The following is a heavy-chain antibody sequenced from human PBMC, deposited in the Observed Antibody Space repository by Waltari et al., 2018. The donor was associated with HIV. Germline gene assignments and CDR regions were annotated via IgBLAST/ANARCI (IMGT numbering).Heavy chain of an antibody. J-gene: IGHJ4*02. CDR2: ISSSGSFI. Sequence: EVQLVESGGGLVQPGGSLRLSCAASGFTVSSYELNWVIQAPGKGLEWVSYISSSGSFIYYADSVKGRFTISRDNANNSLYLQMNSLRAEDTAVYYCAILPVAGTGGFDYWGQGTLVTVSS. CDR1: GFTVSSYE. CDR3: AILPVAGTGGFDY. D-gene: IGHD6-19*01. V-gene: IGHV3-48*03.